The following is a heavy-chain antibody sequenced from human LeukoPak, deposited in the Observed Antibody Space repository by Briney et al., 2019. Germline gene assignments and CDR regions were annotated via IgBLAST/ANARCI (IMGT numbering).Heavy chain of an antibody. CDR1: GGSFSGYY. CDR2: INHSGST. Sequence: TSETLSLTCAVYGGSFSGYYWSWIRQPPGKGLEWIGEINHSGSTNYNPSLKSRVTISVDTSKNQFSLKLSSVTAADTAVYYCARARTIFGVVIKGSNFDYWGQGTLVTVSS. D-gene: IGHD3-3*01. CDR3: ARARTIFGVVIKGSNFDY. V-gene: IGHV4-34*01. J-gene: IGHJ4*02.